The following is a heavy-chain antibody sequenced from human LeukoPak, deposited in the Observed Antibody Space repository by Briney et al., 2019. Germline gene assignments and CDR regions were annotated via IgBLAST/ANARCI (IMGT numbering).Heavy chain of an antibody. D-gene: IGHD3-22*01. CDR3: ARNYYDSSGYPSLYYYYGMDV. CDR2: MNPNSGNT. CDR1: GYTFTSYD. Sequence: ASVKVSCKASGYTFTSYDINWVRQATGQGLEWMGWMNPNSGNTGYAQKFQGRVTMTRNTSISTAYMELSSLRSEDTAVYYCARNYYDSSGYPSLYYYYGMDVWGQGTTVTVSS. J-gene: IGHJ6*02. V-gene: IGHV1-8*01.